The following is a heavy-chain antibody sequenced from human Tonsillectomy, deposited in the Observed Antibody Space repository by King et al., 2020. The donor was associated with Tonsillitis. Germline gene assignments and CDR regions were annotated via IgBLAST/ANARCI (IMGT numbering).Heavy chain of an antibody. D-gene: IGHD2-8*01. CDR1: GGTFSSYA. CDR3: ARVPSKYCVNGVCYDNYYYYMDV. CDR2: IIPILGTT. V-gene: IGHV1-69*11. J-gene: IGHJ6*03. Sequence: VQLVQSGAEVKKPGSSVKVSCEASGGTFSSYAISWVRQAPAEGLEWMGGIIPILGTTKYAQRFQGRITITADESTSRAYMELSSLRSEDTAVYYCARVPSKYCVNGVCYDNYYYYMDVWGKGTTVTVSS.